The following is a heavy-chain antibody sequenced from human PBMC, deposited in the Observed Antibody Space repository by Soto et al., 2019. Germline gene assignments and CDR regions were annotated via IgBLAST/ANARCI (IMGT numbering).Heavy chain of an antibody. CDR3: VPTHPAY. V-gene: IGHV3-33*03. Sequence: RLSCAASGFTVSSSTVHGVRQAPGKGLEWVAAVWIDGSDTYYANSVRGRFAIFRDSAKNTLYLQMNSLSAEDTAVYYCVPTHPAYWGQGPLVSGSS. CDR2: VWIDGSDT. CDR1: GFTVSSST. J-gene: IGHJ4*02.